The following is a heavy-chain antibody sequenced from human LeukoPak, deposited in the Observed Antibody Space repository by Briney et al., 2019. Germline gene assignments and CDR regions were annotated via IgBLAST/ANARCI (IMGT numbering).Heavy chain of an antibody. V-gene: IGHV4-4*07. D-gene: IGHD5-12*01. CDR2: IYTSGST. Sequence: SETLSLTCTVSGGSISSYYWSWIRQPAGKGLEWIGRIYTSGSTNYNPSLKSRVTMSVDTSKNQFSLKLSSVTAADTAVYYCARDGGYSCYDYAFDIWGQGTMVTVSS. CDR1: GGSISSYY. J-gene: IGHJ3*02. CDR3: ARDGGYSCYDYAFDI.